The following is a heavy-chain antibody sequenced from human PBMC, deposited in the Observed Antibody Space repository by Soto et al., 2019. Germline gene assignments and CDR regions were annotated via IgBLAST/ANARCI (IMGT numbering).Heavy chain of an antibody. D-gene: IGHD3-22*01. V-gene: IGHV3-30-3*01. J-gene: IGHJ6*02. CDR3: ARKGGTYYYDSSGYYYDYYYGMDV. CDR1: GFTFSSYA. Sequence: QVQLVESGGGVVQPGRSLRLSCAASGFTFSSYAMHWVRQAPGKGLEWVAVISYDGSNKYYADSVKGRFTISRDNSKNTLYLQMNSLRAEDTAVYYCARKGGTYYYDSSGYYYDYYYGMDVWGQGTTVTVSS. CDR2: ISYDGSNK.